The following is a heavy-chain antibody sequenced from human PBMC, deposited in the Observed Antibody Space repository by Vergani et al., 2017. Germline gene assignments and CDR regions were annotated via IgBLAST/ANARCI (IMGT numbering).Heavy chain of an antibody. CDR1: GFTFSSYG. Sequence: QVQLVESGGGVVQPGRSLRLSCAASGFTFSSYGMHWVRQAPGKGLEWVAVIWYDGSNKYYADSVKGRFTISRDNSKNTLYLQMNSLRAEDTAVYYCARGEIRYFDWLNYYYYGMDVWGQGTTVTVSS. D-gene: IGHD3-9*01. CDR3: ARGEIRYFDWLNYYYYGMDV. CDR2: IWYDGSNK. V-gene: IGHV3-33*01. J-gene: IGHJ6*02.